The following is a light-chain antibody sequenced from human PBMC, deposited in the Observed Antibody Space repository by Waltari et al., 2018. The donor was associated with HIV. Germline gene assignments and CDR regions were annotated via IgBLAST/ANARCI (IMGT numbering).Light chain of an antibody. Sequence: SVLTQPPSASGTPGQRVTISCSGSTSHIGSNYVFWYQPRPGTAPKLLIHRNDQRPSGVPDRFSASTSGTSASLAISGLRSEDEADYYCVAWDDSLRGVLFGGGTKVAVL. V-gene: IGLV1-47*01. J-gene: IGLJ2*01. CDR3: VAWDDSLRGVL. CDR1: TSHIGSNY. CDR2: RND.